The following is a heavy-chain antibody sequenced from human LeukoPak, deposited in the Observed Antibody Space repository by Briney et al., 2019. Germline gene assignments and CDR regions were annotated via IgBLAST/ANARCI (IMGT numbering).Heavy chain of an antibody. D-gene: IGHD1-26*01. CDR2: IIPIFGTA. Sequence: SVKVSCKASGGTFSSYAISWVRQAPGQGLEWMGGIIPIFGTANYAQKFQGRVTITTDESTSTAYMELSSLRSEDTAVYYCARGGVVGARGYFDYWGQGTLVTVSS. J-gene: IGHJ4*02. CDR1: GGTFSSYA. CDR3: ARGGVVGARGYFDY. V-gene: IGHV1-69*05.